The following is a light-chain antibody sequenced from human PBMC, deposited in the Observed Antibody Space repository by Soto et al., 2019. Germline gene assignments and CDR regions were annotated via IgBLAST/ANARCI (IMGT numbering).Light chain of an antibody. CDR1: QSISRY. CDR2: TAS. V-gene: IGKV1-39*01. Sequence: DIPINQAPFFLSSSVGGRVTITFRASQSISRYLNWYQQKPGKAPNLLIYTASSLQGGVPSRFSGSGSGTDFTLTISSLQPEDFATYYCQQSYSALWTFGQGTKVEIK. CDR3: QQSYSALWT. J-gene: IGKJ1*01.